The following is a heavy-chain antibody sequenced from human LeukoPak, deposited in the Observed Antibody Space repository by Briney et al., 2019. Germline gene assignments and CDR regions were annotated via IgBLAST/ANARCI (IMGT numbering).Heavy chain of an antibody. V-gene: IGHV3-66*01. CDR3: ASGGIAVAAPNYYGMDV. CDR2: IYSGGST. Sequence: GRSLRLSCAASGFTVSSNYMSWVRQAPGKGLEWVSVIYSGGSTYYADSVKGRFTISRDNSKNTLYLQMNSLRAEDTAVYYCASGGIAVAAPNYYGMDVWGQGTTVTVSS. D-gene: IGHD6-19*01. J-gene: IGHJ6*02. CDR1: GFTVSSNY.